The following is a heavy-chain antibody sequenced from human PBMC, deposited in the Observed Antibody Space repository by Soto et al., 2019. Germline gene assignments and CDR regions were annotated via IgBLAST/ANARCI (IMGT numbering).Heavy chain of an antibody. CDR1: GFTFSSYA. D-gene: IGHD1-20*01. J-gene: IGHJ4*02. CDR3: ARSITGKYYFDY. Sequence: QVQLVESGGGVVQPGRSLRLSCAASGFTFSSYAMHWVRQAPGKGLEWVAVISYDGSNKYYADSVKGRFTISRDNSKNTLYLQMNSLRAEDTAVYYCARSITGKYYFDYWGQGTLVTVSS. CDR2: ISYDGSNK. V-gene: IGHV3-30-3*01.